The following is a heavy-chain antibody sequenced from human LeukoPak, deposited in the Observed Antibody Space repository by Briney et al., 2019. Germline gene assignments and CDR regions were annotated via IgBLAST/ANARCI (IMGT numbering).Heavy chain of an antibody. Sequence: GGSLRLSCAASGFTFSSYAMSWVRQAPGKGLEWVSAISGSGGSKYYADSVKGRLTISRDNSKNTLYLQMNSLRAEGTAVYYCAKDRICSGGSCYRLVYYFDYWGQGTLVTVSS. V-gene: IGHV3-23*01. CDR1: GFTFSSYA. CDR2: ISGSGGSK. J-gene: IGHJ4*02. CDR3: AKDRICSGGSCYRLVYYFDY. D-gene: IGHD2-15*01.